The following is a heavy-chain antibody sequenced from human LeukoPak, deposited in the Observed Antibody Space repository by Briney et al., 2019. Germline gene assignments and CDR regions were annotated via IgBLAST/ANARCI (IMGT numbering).Heavy chain of an antibody. CDR1: GFTFTSFY. CDR2: INPSGGDT. CDR3: ARGTSQSFDY. V-gene: IGHV1-46*01. J-gene: IGHJ4*02. Sequence: GASVKVSCKASGFTFTSFYMHWVRQAPGQGLEWLGVINPSGGDTIYAQKFQGRVTMTTDTSTSTAYMELRSLRSDDTAVYYCARGTSQSFDYWGQGTLVTVSS.